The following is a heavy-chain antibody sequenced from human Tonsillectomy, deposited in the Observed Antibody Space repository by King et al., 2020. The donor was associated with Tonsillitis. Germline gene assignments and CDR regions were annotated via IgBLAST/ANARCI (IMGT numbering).Heavy chain of an antibody. V-gene: IGHV3-15*01. CDR1: GFTFNNAW. Sequence: VQLVESGGGLVKPGGSLRLSCAASGFTFNNAWMNWVRQAPGKGLEWVGRIKSKTDGGTTDYVAPVKGRFTISRDDSRNTLYLQMSSLETEDTAVYYCTTPLNYDLDAFDIWGQGTMVTVSS. J-gene: IGHJ3*02. D-gene: IGHD3-22*01. CDR2: IKSKTDGGTT. CDR3: TTPLNYDLDAFDI.